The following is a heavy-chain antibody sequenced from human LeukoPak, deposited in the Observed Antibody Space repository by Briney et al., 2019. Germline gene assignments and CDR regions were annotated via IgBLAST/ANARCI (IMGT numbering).Heavy chain of an antibody. CDR3: ATFRSSWYYSDY. Sequence: SETLSLTCTVSGGSVSSGSYYWSWIRQPPGKGLEWIGSIHYSGNTYYNPSLKSRVTISVDTSKNQFSLKLSSVTAADTAVFYCATFRSSWYYSDYWGQGTLVTVSS. D-gene: IGHD6-13*01. CDR2: IHYSGNT. J-gene: IGHJ4*02. V-gene: IGHV4-39*01. CDR1: GGSVSSGSYY.